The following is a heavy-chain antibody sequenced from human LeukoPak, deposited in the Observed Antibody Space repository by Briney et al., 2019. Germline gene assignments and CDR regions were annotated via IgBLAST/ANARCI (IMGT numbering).Heavy chain of an antibody. CDR2: INPNSGGT. J-gene: IGHJ4*02. CDR3: SRPMVRGVIGVFDY. V-gene: IGHV1-2*02. Sequence: ASVNVSCMASGYTFTGYYMHWVRQAPGQRLEWMGWINPNSGGTNYAQKFQGRVTMTRDTSISTAHMELSRLRTDDTAVDYCSRPMVRGVIGVFDYWGQGTLVTVSS. D-gene: IGHD3-10*01. CDR1: GYTFTGYY.